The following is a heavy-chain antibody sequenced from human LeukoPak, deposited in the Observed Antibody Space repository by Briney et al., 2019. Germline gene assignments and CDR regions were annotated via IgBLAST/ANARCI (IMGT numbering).Heavy chain of an antibody. D-gene: IGHD3-10*01. V-gene: IGHV3-30*18. CDR2: ISYDGSNK. J-gene: IGHJ4*02. CDR3: AKHYYGSGSYYREETDY. Sequence: GGSLRLSCAASGFTFSSYGMHWVRQAPGKGLEWVAVISYDGSNKYYADSVKGRFTISRDNSKNTLYLQMNSLRAEDTAVYYRAKHYYGSGSYYREETDYWGQGTLVTVSS. CDR1: GFTFSSYG.